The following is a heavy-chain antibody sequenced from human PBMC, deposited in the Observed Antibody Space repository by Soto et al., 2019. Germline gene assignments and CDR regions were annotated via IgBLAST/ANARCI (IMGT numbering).Heavy chain of an antibody. D-gene: IGHD4-4*01. CDR2: IYPGDSDT. V-gene: IGHV5-51*01. Sequence: PGESLKISCKGSGYSFTSYWIGWVRQMPGKGLEWMGIIYPGDSDTRYSPSFQGQVTISADKSISTAYLQWSSLKASDTAMYYCARVMTTVTTDYYYYMDVWGKGTTVTVSS. CDR3: ARVMTTVTTDYYYYMDV. CDR1: GYSFTSYW. J-gene: IGHJ6*03.